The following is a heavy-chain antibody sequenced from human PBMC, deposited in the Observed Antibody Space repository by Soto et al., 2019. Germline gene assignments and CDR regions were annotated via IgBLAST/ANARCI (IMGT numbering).Heavy chain of an antibody. J-gene: IGHJ3*02. V-gene: IGHV4-59*08. CDR3: AIRYGSCFDI. Sequence: QVQLQESGPGLVKPSETLSLTCTVSGGSISSYYWSWIRQPPGKGLEWIGYIYYSGRTNYNPALMSRVTIAVDLSKSQYYLKLSSEAAADAAVYFCAIRYGSCFDIWGQGTMVTVSS. CDR2: IYYSGRT. CDR1: GGSISSYY. D-gene: IGHD3-10*01.